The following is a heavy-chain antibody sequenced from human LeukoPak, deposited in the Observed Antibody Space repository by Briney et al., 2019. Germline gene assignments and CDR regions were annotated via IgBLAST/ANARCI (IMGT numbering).Heavy chain of an antibody. J-gene: IGHJ4*02. CDR2: ISYDGSNK. D-gene: IGHD3-22*01. V-gene: IGHV3-30-3*01. Sequence: GRSLRLSCAASGFTFSSYAMHWVRQAPGKGLEWVAVISYDGSNKYYADSVKGRFTISRDNSKNTLYLQMNSLRAEGTAVYYCARESLETYYYDSSGYSPLGYWGQGTLVTVSS. CDR1: GFTFSSYA. CDR3: ARESLETYYYDSSGYSPLGY.